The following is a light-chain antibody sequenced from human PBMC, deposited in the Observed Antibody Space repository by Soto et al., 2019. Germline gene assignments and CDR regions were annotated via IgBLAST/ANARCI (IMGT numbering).Light chain of an antibody. CDR1: QSVSNN. CDR2: GAS. Sequence: EIVMTQSAATVSLSPGERATFSWRVSQSVSNNFVSYHQQPRQPPRLLIYGASTSATGIPARFSGSGSGTEFTIPTSSLQSEDAAVYYCHQYYNWPPSTFGQGTNVDIK. V-gene: IGKV3-15*01. CDR3: HQYYNWPPST. J-gene: IGKJ1*01.